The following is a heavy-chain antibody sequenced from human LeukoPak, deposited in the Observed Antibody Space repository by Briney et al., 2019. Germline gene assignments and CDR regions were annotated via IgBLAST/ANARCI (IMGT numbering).Heavy chain of an antibody. CDR1: GFTFSDYY. D-gene: IGHD3-22*01. J-gene: IGHJ4*02. CDR2: ISSSGSTI. Sequence: GGSLRLSCAASGFTFSDYYMSWIRQAPGKGLEWVSYISSSGSTIYYADSVKGRFTISRDNAKNSLYLQMNSLRAEDTAVYYCARDYCDSSGYYYGLDYWGQGTLVTVSS. V-gene: IGHV3-11*01. CDR3: ARDYCDSSGYYYGLDY.